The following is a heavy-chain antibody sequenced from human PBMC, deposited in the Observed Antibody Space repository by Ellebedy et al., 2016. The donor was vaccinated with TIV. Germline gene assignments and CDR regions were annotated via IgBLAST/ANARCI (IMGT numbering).Heavy chain of an antibody. CDR3: VRDRYGSGRNDAFDI. D-gene: IGHD3-10*01. CDR1: GFTVSNNY. V-gene: IGHV3-74*01. CDR2: IYGDGSST. Sequence: GESLKISCEVSGFTVSNNYMTWVRQAPGKGLEWVSRIYGDGSSTSYADSVKGRFTISRDNAKNTLYLQMNSLRAEDTAVYYCVRDRYGSGRNDAFDIWGQGTMVTVSS. J-gene: IGHJ3*02.